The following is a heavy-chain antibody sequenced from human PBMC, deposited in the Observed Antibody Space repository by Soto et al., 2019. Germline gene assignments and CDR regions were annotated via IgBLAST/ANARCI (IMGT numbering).Heavy chain of an antibody. CDR3: AREDREVVAATYYYYGMDV. D-gene: IGHD2-15*01. CDR2: IIPIFGTA. Sequence: ASVKVSCKASGGTFSSYAISWVRQAPGQGLEWMGGIIPIFGTANYAQKFQGRVTITADKSTSTAYMELSSLRSEDTAVYYCAREDREVVAATYYYYGMDVWGQGTTVTVSS. CDR1: GGTFSSYA. J-gene: IGHJ6*02. V-gene: IGHV1-69*06.